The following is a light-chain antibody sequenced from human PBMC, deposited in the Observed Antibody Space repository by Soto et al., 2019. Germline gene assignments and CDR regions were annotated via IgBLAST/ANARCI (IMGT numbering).Light chain of an antibody. J-gene: IGLJ1*01. CDR2: NNN. CDR3: AAWDDGLNGSV. CDR1: SSNIGRNT. V-gene: IGLV1-44*01. Sequence: QSVLTQPPSASGTPGQRXTISCSGSSSNIGRNTVNWYQQVPGTAPKLLIYNNNQRPSGVPDRFSGSKSGTSASLAIIGLQSEDEADYYCAAWDDGLNGSVFGAGTKVTVL.